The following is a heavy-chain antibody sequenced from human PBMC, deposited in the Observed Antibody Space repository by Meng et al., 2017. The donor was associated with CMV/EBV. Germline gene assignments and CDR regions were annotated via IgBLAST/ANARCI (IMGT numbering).Heavy chain of an antibody. V-gene: IGHV3-33*03. CDR1: GFSFSTFG. CDR3: AKVGHIVDAFDI. Sequence: GESLKISCAASGFSFSTFGMHWVRQAPGKGLEWVALIWHDGSNKYYADSVKGRFTISRDKSRNTLYLQMNSLRVEDTAVYYCAKVGHIVDAFDIWGQGTMVTVSS. CDR2: IWHDGSNK. D-gene: IGHD2-21*01. J-gene: IGHJ3*02.